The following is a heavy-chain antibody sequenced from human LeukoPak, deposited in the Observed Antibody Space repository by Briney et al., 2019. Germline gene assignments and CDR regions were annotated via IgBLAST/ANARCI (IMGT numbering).Heavy chain of an antibody. CDR3: ARDLWSDNWFDP. CDR1: GYTFIGYY. D-gene: IGHD2-8*02. V-gene: IGHV1-2*02. CDR2: IYPYSGGT. J-gene: IGHJ5*02. Sequence: ASVKVSCKASGYTFIGYYMHWVRQAPGQGLEWMGWIYPYSGGTHFAQRFQGRVSMTLDTSISTAYMELTRLTSDDTAVYYCARDLWSDNWFDPWGQGTLVTVSS.